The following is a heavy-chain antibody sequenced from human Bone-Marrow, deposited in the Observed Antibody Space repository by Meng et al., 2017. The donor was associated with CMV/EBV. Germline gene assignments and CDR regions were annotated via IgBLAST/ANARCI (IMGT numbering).Heavy chain of an antibody. CDR1: GFTFSSYG. CDR3: AKDIRAAARLRAHIGNYGMDV. D-gene: IGHD6-6*01. Sequence: GESLKISCAASGFTFSSYGMHWVRQAPGKGLEWVAFIRYDGSNKYYADSVKGRFTISRDNSKNTLYLQMNSLRAEDTAVYYCAKDIRAAARLRAHIGNYGMDVWGQGTTVTVSS. J-gene: IGHJ6*02. V-gene: IGHV3-30*02. CDR2: IRYDGSNK.